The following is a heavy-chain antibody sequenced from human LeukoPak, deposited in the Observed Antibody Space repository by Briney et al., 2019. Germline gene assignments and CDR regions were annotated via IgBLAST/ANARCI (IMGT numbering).Heavy chain of an antibody. J-gene: IGHJ6*03. Sequence: SETLSLTCTVSGGSISTSNYYWGWIRQPPGKGLEWIGNIFYSGSTYYSPSLRSRVTISVDTSKNQFSLKLSSVTAADTAVYYCARTLRSYGDYYYYYMDVWGKGTTVTISS. CDR2: IFYSGST. D-gene: IGHD5-18*01. V-gene: IGHV4-39*07. CDR3: ARTLRSYGDYYYYYMDV. CDR1: GGSISTSNYY.